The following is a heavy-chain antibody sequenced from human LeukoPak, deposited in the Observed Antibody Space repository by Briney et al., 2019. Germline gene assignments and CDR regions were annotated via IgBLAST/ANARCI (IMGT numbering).Heavy chain of an antibody. J-gene: IGHJ4*02. CDR2: IYYSGST. V-gene: IGHV4-59*08. CDR3: ARRHWGPIDY. D-gene: IGHD7-27*01. CDR1: GGSISSYY. Sequence: SETLSLTCTVSGGSISSYYWSWIRQPPGKGLEWIGYIYYSGSTNYNPSLKSRVTVSVDTSKNQFSLKLSSVTAADTAVYYCARRHWGPIDYWGQGTLVTVSS.